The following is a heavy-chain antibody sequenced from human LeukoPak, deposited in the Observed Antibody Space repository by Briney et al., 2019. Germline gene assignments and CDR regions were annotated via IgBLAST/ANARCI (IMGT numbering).Heavy chain of an antibody. CDR1: GFTFSDYY. J-gene: IGHJ4*02. D-gene: IGHD1-14*01. Sequence: GGSLRLSCAASGFTFSDYYMNWIRQAPGKGVEWISYISSSSSYTNYADSVKGRFTISRDNTKNSLYLQMNSLRAEDTAVYYCARSGRRSSRGIDYWGQGNLVPVSA. CDR3: ARSGRRSSRGIDY. V-gene: IGHV3-11*06. CDR2: ISSSSSYT.